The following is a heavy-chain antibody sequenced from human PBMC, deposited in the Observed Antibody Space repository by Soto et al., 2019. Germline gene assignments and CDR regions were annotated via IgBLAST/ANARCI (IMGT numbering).Heavy chain of an antibody. CDR3: AKTGYDFWSGPPYADF. V-gene: IGHV3-30*18. J-gene: IGHJ4*02. D-gene: IGHD3-3*01. CDR2: ISYDGNNK. CDR1: GFTFSSYG. Sequence: GGSLRLSCAASGFTFSSYGLYWVRQAPGKGLEWVAVISYDGNNKYYADSVKGRFTISRDSSKNTLSLQMNSLRAEDTAVYYCAKTGYDFWSGPPYADFWGQGTPVTVSS.